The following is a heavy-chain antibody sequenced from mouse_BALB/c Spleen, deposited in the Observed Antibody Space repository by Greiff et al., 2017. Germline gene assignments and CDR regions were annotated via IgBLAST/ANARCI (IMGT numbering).Heavy chain of an antibody. J-gene: IGHJ3*01. D-gene: IGHD2-4*01. CDR2: ISYSGST. CDR3: ARSPSMITTAWFAY. V-gene: IGHV3-2*02. CDR1: GYSITSDYA. Sequence: EVKLLESGPGLVKPSQSLSLTCTVTGYSITSDYAWNWIRQFPGNKLEWMGYISYSGSTSYNPSLKSRISITRDTSKNQFFLQLNSVTTEDTATYYCARSPSMITTAWFAYWGQGTLVTVSA.